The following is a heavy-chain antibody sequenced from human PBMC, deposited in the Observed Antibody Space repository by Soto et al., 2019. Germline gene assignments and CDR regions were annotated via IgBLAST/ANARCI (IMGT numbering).Heavy chain of an antibody. CDR1: GYTFTSYY. D-gene: IGHD1-26*01. J-gene: IGHJ6*02. CDR3: ARDPGWVGPGSGRYYYYGMDV. CDR2: INPSGGST. Sequence: ASVKVSCKASGYTFTSYYMHWVRQAPGQGLEWMGIINPSGGSTSYAQKFQGRVTMTRDTSTSTVYMELSSLRSEDTAVYYCARDPGWVGPGSGRYYYYGMDVWGQGTTVTVSS. V-gene: IGHV1-46*01.